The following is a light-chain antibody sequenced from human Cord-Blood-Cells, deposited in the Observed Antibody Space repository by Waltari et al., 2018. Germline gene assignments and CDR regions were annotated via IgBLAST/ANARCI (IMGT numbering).Light chain of an antibody. CDR1: SSDVGSYNR. J-gene: IGLJ3*02. Sequence: QSDLTQTPSVSGSPGQSVTIPCTGTSSDVGSYNRVSWYQQPPGTAPKLMIYEVSKRPAGLPPRFSGSKPGNSASLPISGLQAEDEADYYRSSYTSSSTWVFGGGTKLTVL. CDR3: SSYTSSSTWV. V-gene: IGLV2-18*02. CDR2: EVS.